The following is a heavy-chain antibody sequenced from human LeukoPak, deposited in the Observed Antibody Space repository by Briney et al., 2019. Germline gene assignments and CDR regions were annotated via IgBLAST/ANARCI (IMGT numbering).Heavy chain of an antibody. J-gene: IGHJ4*02. CDR3: ARDEGTSSWSYFDY. CDR1: GDTLTELS. CDR2: FHPEDGEP. V-gene: IGHV1-24*01. D-gene: IGHD6-13*01. Sequence: GASVKVSCKVSGDTLTELSMNWVRQAPGKGLEWMGGFHPEDGEPIYAQKFQGRVTITADESTSTAYMELSSLRSEDTAVYYCARDEGTSSWSYFDYWGQGTLVTVSS.